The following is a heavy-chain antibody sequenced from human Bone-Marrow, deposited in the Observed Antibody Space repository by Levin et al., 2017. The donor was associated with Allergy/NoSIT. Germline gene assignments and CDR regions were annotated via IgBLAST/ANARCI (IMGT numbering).Heavy chain of an antibody. J-gene: IGHJ6*02. CDR3: ARILSGGYDWGAGMDV. CDR2: IYYSGST. D-gene: IGHD5-12*01. V-gene: IGHV4-59*02. Sequence: PSETLSLTCTVSGGSVSGSYWSWIRQPPGRGLDWIGYIYYSGSTDYNPSLKSRVTISVDTSKNQFSLKLSSVTAADTAVYYCARILSGGYDWGAGMDVWGQGTTVTVSS. CDR1: GGSVSGSY.